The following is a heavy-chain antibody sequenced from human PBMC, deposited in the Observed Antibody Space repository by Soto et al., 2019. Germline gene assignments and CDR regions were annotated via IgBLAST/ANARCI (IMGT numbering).Heavy chain of an antibody. D-gene: IGHD4-17*01. CDR1: GFTFSSYA. CDR2: ISGSGGST. J-gene: IGHJ6*02. V-gene: IGHV3-23*01. CDR3: AKDNYGDYSSADMDV. Sequence: GGSLRLSCAASGFTFSSYAMSWVRQAPGKGLEWVSAISGSGGSTYYADSVKGRFTISRDNSKNTLYLQMNSLRAEDTAVYYCAKDNYGDYSSADMDVRGQGTTVTVSS.